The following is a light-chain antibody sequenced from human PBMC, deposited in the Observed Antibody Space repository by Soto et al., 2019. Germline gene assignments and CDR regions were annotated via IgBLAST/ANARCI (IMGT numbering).Light chain of an antibody. CDR3: QQCGPSLKYT. CDR1: QTVTGSY. CDR2: GAS. J-gene: IGKJ2*01. Sequence: EIVLTQSPGTLSLSPGERATLSCRASQTVTGSYLAWYQQKPGQAPRLLIYGASNRATGIPDRFSGSGSGKYFPLTISRLEHEDVAVYYCQQCGPSLKYTFGQGTTLEIK. V-gene: IGKV3-20*01.